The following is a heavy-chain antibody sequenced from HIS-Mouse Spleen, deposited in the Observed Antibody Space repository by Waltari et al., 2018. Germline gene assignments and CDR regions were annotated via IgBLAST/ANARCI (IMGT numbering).Heavy chain of an antibody. D-gene: IGHD6-19*01. CDR3: ARIAGGYTSGWYAFDY. J-gene: IGHJ4*02. CDR2: IDWDDDK. V-gene: IGHV2-70*15. CDR1: GFSLSTSGMC. Sequence: QVTLRESGPALVKPTQTLTLTCTFSGFSLSTSGMCVSWLRQPPGKALEWLARIDWDDDKYYSTSLKTRLTISRDTSKNQVVLTMTNMDPLDTATYYCARIAGGYTSGWYAFDYWGQGTLVTVS.